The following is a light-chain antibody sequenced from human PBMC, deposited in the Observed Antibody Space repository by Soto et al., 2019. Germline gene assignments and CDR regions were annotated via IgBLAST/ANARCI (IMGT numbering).Light chain of an antibody. CDR2: TDD. J-gene: IGLJ2*01. CDR3: AAWDDSLNGPV. V-gene: IGLV1-44*01. Sequence: QSVLTQPPSASGTPGQRVTISCSGSNSNIGSNSVHWYQQLPGTAPKLFIYTDDHRPSGVPDRVSGSKSGTSASLAISGLQSVDEADYYCAAWDDSLNGPVFGGGTKLTVL. CDR1: NSNIGSNS.